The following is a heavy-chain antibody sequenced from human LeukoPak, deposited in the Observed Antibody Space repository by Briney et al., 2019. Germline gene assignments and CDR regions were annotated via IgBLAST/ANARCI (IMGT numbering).Heavy chain of an antibody. CDR1: GYNFTTYD. CDR2: MNPNSGNT. Sequence: ASVKVSCKASGYNFTTYDINWVRQATGQGLEWMGWMNPNSGNTGYAQKFQGRVTMTMNTSISTAYMELSSLRSEDTAVYYCARGSNLGIAAAGLFDYWGQGTLVTVFS. V-gene: IGHV1-8*01. CDR3: ARGSNLGIAAAGLFDY. J-gene: IGHJ4*02. D-gene: IGHD6-13*01.